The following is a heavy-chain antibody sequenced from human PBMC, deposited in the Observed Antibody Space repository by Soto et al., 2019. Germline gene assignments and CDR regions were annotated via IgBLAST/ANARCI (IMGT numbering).Heavy chain of an antibody. J-gene: IGHJ3*02. V-gene: IGHV4-31*03. CDR1: GGSITSGGYY. CDR2: IYYSGSA. CDR3: AKSGPFHEAFDI. D-gene: IGHD3-10*01. Sequence: QVQLQESGPGLVKPSQTLSLTCTVSGGSITSGGYYWSWIRQHPEKGLEWIGYIYYSGSADYNSSLKSRVTISVDTSKNQFFLKLSSVTAADTAVYYCAKSGPFHEAFDIWGQGTMVIVSS.